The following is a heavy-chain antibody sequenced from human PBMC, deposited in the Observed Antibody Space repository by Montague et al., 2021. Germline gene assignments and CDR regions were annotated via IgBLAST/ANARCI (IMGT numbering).Heavy chain of an antibody. D-gene: IGHD2-2*01. CDR3: VRSQDYCSSNSCLHYFDY. J-gene: IGHJ4*02. CDR2: IYYSGNT. V-gene: IGHV4-59*08. CDR1: GGSISGHF. Sequence: SETLSLTCTVSGGSISGHFWSWVRQPPGKGLDYIGYIYYSGNTNYNPSLKSRVTISVDTSKNQFSLKLSSVTAADTAVYYCVRSQDYCSSNSCLHYFDYWGQGPLVTVSS.